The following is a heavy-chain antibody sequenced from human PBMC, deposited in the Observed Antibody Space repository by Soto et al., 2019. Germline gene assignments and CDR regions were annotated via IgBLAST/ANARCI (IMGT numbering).Heavy chain of an antibody. Sequence: PSETLSLTCTVSGTSVSSYYWSWIRQPPGKGLEWIANIHYSGTTNYNPSLASRVTLSVDTSKNQFSLKMTSVTAADRAMYFCARYNSYAIDYWGRGTLVTVSS. CDR1: GTSVSSYY. CDR2: IHYSGTT. CDR3: ARYNSYAIDY. V-gene: IGHV4-59*02. D-gene: IGHD2-8*01. J-gene: IGHJ4*02.